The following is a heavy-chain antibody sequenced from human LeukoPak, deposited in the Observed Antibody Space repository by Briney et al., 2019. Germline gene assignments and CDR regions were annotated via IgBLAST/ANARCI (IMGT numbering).Heavy chain of an antibody. J-gene: IGHJ4*02. D-gene: IGHD3-3*01. CDR3: ARDVTRFWSGYFES. V-gene: IGHV4-61*02. CDR1: GGSLSSGSYY. Sequence: SETLSLTCTVSGGSLSSGSYYWSWIRQPAGKGLEWIGRIYTSGSTNYNPSLKSRVTISVDTSKNQFSLKLSSVTAADTAVCYCARDVTRFWSGYFESWGQGTLVTVSS. CDR2: IYTSGST.